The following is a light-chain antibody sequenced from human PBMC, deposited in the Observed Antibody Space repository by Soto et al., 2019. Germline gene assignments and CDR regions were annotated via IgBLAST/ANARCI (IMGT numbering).Light chain of an antibody. Sequence: DMQMTQSPSTLSASVGDRVTITCRASQSISSWLAWYQQKPGKAPKLLIYDASSLESGFPSRFNGSGSGTDFTPTISSPQTKDFAVYYCQQYNNWPPITFGQGTRLEIK. J-gene: IGKJ5*01. V-gene: IGKV1-5*01. CDR2: DAS. CDR3: QQYNNWPPIT. CDR1: QSISSW.